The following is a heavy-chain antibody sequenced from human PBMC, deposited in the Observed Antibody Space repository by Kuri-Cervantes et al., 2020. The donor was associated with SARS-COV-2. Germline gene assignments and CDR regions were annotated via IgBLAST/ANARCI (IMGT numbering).Heavy chain of an antibody. V-gene: IGHV4-39*01. CDR3: ARLFSPWSVVGDY. Sequence: SETLSLTCTVSGDSISSSSYYWGWIRQPPGKGLEWIGTIYYSGSTDYNPSLKSRVTISVDTSKNQFSLKLRSVTATDTAVYYCARLFSPWSVVGDYWGQGTLGTVSS. J-gene: IGHJ4*02. CDR2: IYYSGST. CDR1: GDSISSSSYY. D-gene: IGHD1-1*01.